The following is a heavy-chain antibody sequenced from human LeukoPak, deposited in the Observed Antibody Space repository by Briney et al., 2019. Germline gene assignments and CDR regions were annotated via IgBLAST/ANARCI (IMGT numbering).Heavy chain of an antibody. J-gene: IGHJ4*02. CDR3: ARSRWSSSMWDY. V-gene: IGHV1-2*02. Sequence: GASVEVSCKASGYTFTGYYMHWVRQAPGQGLEWMGWINPNSGGTNYAQKFQGRVTMTRDTSISTAYMELSRLRSDDTAVYYCARSRWSSSMWDYWGQGTLVTVSS. D-gene: IGHD6-6*01. CDR2: INPNSGGT. CDR1: GYTFTGYY.